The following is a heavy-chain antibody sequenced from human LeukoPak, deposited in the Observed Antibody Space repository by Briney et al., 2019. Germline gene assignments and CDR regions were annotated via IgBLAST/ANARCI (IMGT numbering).Heavy chain of an antibody. Sequence: PSETLSLTCTVSGGSISSYYWSWIRQPPGKGLEWIGYIYYSGSTNYNPSLKSRVTISVDTSKNQFSLKLSSVTAADTAVYYCARDPSYYYGSGSYFDAFDIWAKGQWSPSLQ. CDR1: GGSISSYY. D-gene: IGHD3-10*01. J-gene: IGHJ3*02. CDR3: ARDPSYYYGSGSYFDAFDI. V-gene: IGHV4-59*01. CDR2: IYYSGST.